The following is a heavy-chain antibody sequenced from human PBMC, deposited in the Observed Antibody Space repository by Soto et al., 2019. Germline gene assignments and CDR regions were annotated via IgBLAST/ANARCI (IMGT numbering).Heavy chain of an antibody. Sequence: GGSLRLSCAASGFTFSSYAMSWVRQAPGKGLEWVSAISGSGGSTYYADSVKGRFTISRDNSKNTLYLRMNSLRAEDTAVYYCAKDHIAITIFGVVPNWFDPWGQGTLVTVSS. CDR2: ISGSGGST. J-gene: IGHJ5*02. D-gene: IGHD3-3*01. CDR1: GFTFSSYA. V-gene: IGHV3-23*01. CDR3: AKDHIAITIFGVVPNWFDP.